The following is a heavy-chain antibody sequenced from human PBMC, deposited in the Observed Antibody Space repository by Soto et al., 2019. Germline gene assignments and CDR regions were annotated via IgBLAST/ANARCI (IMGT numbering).Heavy chain of an antibody. Sequence: QINLKESGPPLVKPTQTLTLTCSFSGFSLTTAGVGVGWVRQSPGEALEWLALIYRDDDERYSPSLKTRLTITKDPSKNQVVLIMTNMAPEDTATYYCAHSRNLITEDAQVGDFDYWGQGTLVTVSS. J-gene: IGHJ4*02. V-gene: IGHV2-5*02. D-gene: IGHD3-10*01. CDR3: AHSRNLITEDAQVGDFDY. CDR1: GFSLTTAGVG. CDR2: IYRDDDE.